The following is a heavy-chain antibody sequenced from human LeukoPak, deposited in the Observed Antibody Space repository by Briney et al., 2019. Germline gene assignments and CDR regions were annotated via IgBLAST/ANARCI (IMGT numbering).Heavy chain of an antibody. V-gene: IGHV4-39*07. CDR3: ARNQDYDFWSRFDY. Sequence: SETLSLTCTVSGGSISSSSYYWGWIRQPPGKGLEWIGSIYYSGSTYYNPSLKSRVTISVDTSKNQFSLKLSSVTAADTAVYYCARNQDYDFWSRFDYWGQGTLVTVSS. CDR1: GGSISSSSYY. J-gene: IGHJ4*02. D-gene: IGHD3-3*01. CDR2: IYYSGST.